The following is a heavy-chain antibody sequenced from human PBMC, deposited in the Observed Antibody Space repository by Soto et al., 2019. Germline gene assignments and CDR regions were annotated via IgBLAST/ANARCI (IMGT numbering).Heavy chain of an antibody. V-gene: IGHV3-53*01. J-gene: IGHJ4*02. D-gene: IGHD5-18*01. Sequence: GGSLRLSCAASGFVVTNYYMSWVRQAPGKGLEWVAVFFIGGDTYYADSVKGRFTISRDNSKNTLYLQMNSLRAEDTAVYYCAKGPNSFPFDYWGQGTLVTVSS. CDR2: FFIGGDT. CDR3: AKGPNSFPFDY. CDR1: GFVVTNYY.